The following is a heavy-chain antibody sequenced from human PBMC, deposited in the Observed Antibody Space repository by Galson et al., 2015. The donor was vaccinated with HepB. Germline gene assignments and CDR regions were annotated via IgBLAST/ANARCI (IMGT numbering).Heavy chain of an antibody. D-gene: IGHD2-2*01. V-gene: IGHV3-21*01. Sequence: SLRLSCAASGFTFSSYSMNWVRQAPGKGLEWVSPISSSSSYIYYADSVKGRFTVSRDNSKSTLYLQMNSLRAEDTAVYYCSRDPVYCSSTSCPPDYWGQGTLVTVSS. CDR1: GFTFSSYS. J-gene: IGHJ4*02. CDR3: SRDPVYCSSTSCPPDY. CDR2: ISSSSSYI.